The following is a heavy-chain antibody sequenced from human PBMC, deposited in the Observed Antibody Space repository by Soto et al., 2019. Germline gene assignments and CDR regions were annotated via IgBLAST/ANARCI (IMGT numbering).Heavy chain of an antibody. CDR1: GGSISSYY. J-gene: IGHJ5*02. CDR2: IYYSGST. Sequence: PSETRSLTCTVSGGSISSYYWSWIRQPPGKGLEWIGYIYYSGSTNYSPSLKSRVAISVDTSKNQFSLKLSSVTAADTAVYYCARGDGTIWFDPWGQGTLVTVSS. D-gene: IGHD1-7*01. V-gene: IGHV4-59*01. CDR3: ARGDGTIWFDP.